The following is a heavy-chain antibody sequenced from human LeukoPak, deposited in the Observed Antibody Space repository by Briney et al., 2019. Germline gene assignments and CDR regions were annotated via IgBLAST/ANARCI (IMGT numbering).Heavy chain of an antibody. J-gene: IGHJ4*02. D-gene: IGHD3-22*01. Sequence: GGSLRLSCAASGFTFSSYAMSWVRQAPGKGLEWVSAISVSGGSTYYADSVKGRFTISRDNSKNTLYLQMNSLRAEDTAVYYCAKDLYDSSGYDYWGQGTLVTVSS. CDR3: AKDLYDSSGYDY. CDR2: ISVSGGST. V-gene: IGHV3-23*01. CDR1: GFTFSSYA.